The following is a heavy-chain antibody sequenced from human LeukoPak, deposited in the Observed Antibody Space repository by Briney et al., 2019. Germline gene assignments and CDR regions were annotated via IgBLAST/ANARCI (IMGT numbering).Heavy chain of an antibody. CDR2: IYYSGRH. Sequence: SETLALTCPVSGGSLSNRSYHWGWIRQPPGKGLEWVGSIYYSGRHYYNPSLKSRVTISVDTSKNQFSLKLSSVTAADTAVYYCARDVHDYDILTGYYEASLNWFDPWGQGTLVTVSS. V-gene: IGHV4-39*07. CDR1: GGSLSNRSYH. D-gene: IGHD3-9*01. CDR3: ARDVHDYDILTGYYEASLNWFDP. J-gene: IGHJ5*02.